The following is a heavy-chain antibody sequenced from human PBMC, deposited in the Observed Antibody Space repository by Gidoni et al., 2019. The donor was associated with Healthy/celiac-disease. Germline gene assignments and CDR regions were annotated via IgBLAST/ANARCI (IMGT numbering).Heavy chain of an antibody. Sequence: QVQLQESGPGLVKPSGTLSLTCAVSGCSISSSNWWSWVRQPPGKGLEWIGEVSHSGSTNYNPSLKSRVTISVDKSKNQFSLKLSFVTAADTAVYYWARGEYSSSWYYRYWGQGTLVTVSS. V-gene: IGHV4-4*02. J-gene: IGHJ4*02. CDR1: GCSISSSNW. CDR3: ARGEYSSSWYYRY. D-gene: IGHD6-13*01. CDR2: VSHSGST.